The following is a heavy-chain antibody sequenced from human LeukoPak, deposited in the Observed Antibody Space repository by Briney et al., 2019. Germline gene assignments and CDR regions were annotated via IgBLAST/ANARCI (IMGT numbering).Heavy chain of an antibody. CDR2: IFPGDSDT. V-gene: IGHV5-51*01. Sequence: GESLKISCKVSGHSFTDYWIGWVRQMPWKGLEWMGVIFPGDSDTRYSPSFQGQVTISADKSISTAYLQWSSLKASDTAIYYCASPTGRGCTSSSCYVDAFDIWGQGTMVTVSS. J-gene: IGHJ3*02. CDR3: ASPTGRGCTSSSCYVDAFDI. CDR1: GHSFTDYW. D-gene: IGHD2-2*01.